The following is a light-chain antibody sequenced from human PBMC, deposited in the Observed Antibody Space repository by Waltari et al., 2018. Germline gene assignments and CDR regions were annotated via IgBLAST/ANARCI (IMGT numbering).Light chain of an antibody. CDR1: QAISGY. Sequence: NQLTQSPSSLSASVGDSVTITCRASQAISGYLSWYQQKPGKAPKLLIYAASTLQSGVPSRFSGSGSGTDFTLTISSLQPEDFATYYCQQLKSYPITFGQGTRLEIK. CDR3: QQLKSYPIT. J-gene: IGKJ5*01. CDR2: AAS. V-gene: IGKV1-9*01.